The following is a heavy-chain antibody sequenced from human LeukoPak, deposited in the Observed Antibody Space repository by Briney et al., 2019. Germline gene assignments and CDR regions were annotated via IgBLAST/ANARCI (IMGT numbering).Heavy chain of an antibody. CDR1: GFTFSSYS. CDR3: ARHYDGTGYSLDY. CDR2: IKEDGSQK. V-gene: IGHV3-7*01. D-gene: IGHD3-22*01. J-gene: IGHJ4*02. Sequence: GGSLRLSCAASGFTFSSYSMNWVRQAPGKGLEWVANIKEDGSQKFYLDSVKGRFTISRDNAKDSLFLQMNSLRAEDTAVYYCARHYDGTGYSLDYWGQGTLVTVSS.